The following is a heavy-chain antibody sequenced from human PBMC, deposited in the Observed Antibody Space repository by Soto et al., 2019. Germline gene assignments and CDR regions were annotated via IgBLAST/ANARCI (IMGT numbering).Heavy chain of an antibody. CDR3: ARAGLRFLEWLSDYYYYMDV. J-gene: IGHJ6*03. V-gene: IGHV1-18*01. CDR2: ISTYNGNT. CDR1: GYTFISYG. Sequence: ASVKVSCKASGYTFISYGIAWVRQAPGQGLEWMGWISTYNGNTKYSQKFQGRVTITRDTSASTAYMELSSLRSEDTAVYYCARAGLRFLEWLSDYYYYMDVWGKGTTVTVSS. D-gene: IGHD3-3*01.